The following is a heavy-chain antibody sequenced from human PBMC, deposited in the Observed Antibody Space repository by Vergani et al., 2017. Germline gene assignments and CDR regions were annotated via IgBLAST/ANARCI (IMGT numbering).Heavy chain of an antibody. Sequence: EVQLVESGGALIQPGGSLRLSCAASGFNFNNYVITWIRQAPGRGLEWVSGISVSGRSIYYADSVKGRFTISRDNSKNTLFLQLNDLRAEDTAVYYCARQESDGWHVDYWGQGTLVTVSS. D-gene: IGHD5-24*01. V-gene: IGHV3-23*04. CDR3: ARQESDGWHVDY. CDR1: GFNFNNYV. J-gene: IGHJ4*02. CDR2: ISVSGRSI.